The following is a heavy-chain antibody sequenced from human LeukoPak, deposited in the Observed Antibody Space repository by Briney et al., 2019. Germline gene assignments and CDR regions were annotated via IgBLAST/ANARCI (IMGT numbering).Heavy chain of an antibody. CDR3: ARPLRRDGYNRLDY. J-gene: IGHJ4*02. CDR2: INPNSGGT. Sequence: ASVKVSCKASGYTFTSYGLTWVRQAPGQGLEWMGWINPNSGGTNYAQKFQGKVTMTRDTSISTAYMELSRLRSDDTAVYYCARPLRRDGYNRLDYWGQGTLVTVSS. CDR1: GYTFTSYG. D-gene: IGHD5-24*01. V-gene: IGHV1-2*02.